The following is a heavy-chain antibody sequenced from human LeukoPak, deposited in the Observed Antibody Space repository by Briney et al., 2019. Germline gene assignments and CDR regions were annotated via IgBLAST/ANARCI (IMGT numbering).Heavy chain of an antibody. CDR3: ARDKWLGAFDI. Sequence: PGGSLRLSCAASGFTFSSYSMNWVRQAPGKGLEWVANIKQDGSEKYYVDSVKGRFTISRDNAKNSLYLQMNSLRAEDTAVYYCARDKWLGAFDIWGQGTMVTVSS. V-gene: IGHV3-7*01. J-gene: IGHJ3*02. D-gene: IGHD2-8*01. CDR1: GFTFSSYS. CDR2: IKQDGSEK.